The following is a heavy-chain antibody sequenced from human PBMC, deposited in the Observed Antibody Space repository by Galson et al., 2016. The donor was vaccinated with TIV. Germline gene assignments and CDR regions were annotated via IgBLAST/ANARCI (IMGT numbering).Heavy chain of an antibody. CDR1: GYTFTSYD. D-gene: IGHD3-22*01. CDR3: ARWSSSNYNDLISFAFDS. J-gene: IGHJ3*02. Sequence: SVKVSCKASGYTFTSYDINWLRQAPGQGPEWMGWINPHSGHTGYAQKFQGRIIMTRDNSISTAYMELRSLRSEDTAVYYCARWSSSNYNDLISFAFDSWGKGTTVTASS. CDR2: INPHSGHT. V-gene: IGHV1-8*01.